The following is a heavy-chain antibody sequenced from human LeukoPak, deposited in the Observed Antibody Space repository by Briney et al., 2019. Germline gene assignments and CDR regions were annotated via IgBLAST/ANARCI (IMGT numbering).Heavy chain of an antibody. CDR2: IYAGGST. CDR3: AKPPVDTAMGIPELDY. J-gene: IGHJ4*02. Sequence: QSGGSLRLSCAASGFTVSSNYMSWVRQAPGKGLEWVSVIYAGGSTYFADSVKARFTISRDNSKNTLYLQMNSLRAEDTAVYYCAKPPVDTAMGIPELDYWGQGTLVTVSS. D-gene: IGHD5-18*01. CDR1: GFTVSSNY. V-gene: IGHV3-66*04.